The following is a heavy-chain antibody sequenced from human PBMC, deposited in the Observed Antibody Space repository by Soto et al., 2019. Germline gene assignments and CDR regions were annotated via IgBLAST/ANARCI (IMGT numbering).Heavy chain of an antibody. V-gene: IGHV1-18*01. CDR2: ISAYNGNT. D-gene: IGHD3-22*01. Sequence: GASVKVSCKASGYTFTSYGISWVRQAPGQGLEWMGWISAYNGNTNYAQKLQGRVTMTTDTSTSTAYMELRSLRAEDTAVYYCAKESHYDSSGYDYWGQGTLVTVSS. CDR1: GYTFTSYG. CDR3: AKESHYDSSGYDY. J-gene: IGHJ4*02.